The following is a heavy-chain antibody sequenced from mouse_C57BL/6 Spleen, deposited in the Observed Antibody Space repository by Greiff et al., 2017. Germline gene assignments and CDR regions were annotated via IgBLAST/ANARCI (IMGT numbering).Heavy chain of an antibody. CDR1: GYTFTSYW. V-gene: IGHV1-69*01. CDR2: IDPSDSYT. D-gene: IGHD1-1*01. CDR3: ARGGYYYGSSRVPDV. Sequence: QVQLQQPGAELVMPGASVKLSCKASGYTFTSYWMHWVKQRPGQGLEWIGEIDPSDSYTNYNQKFKGKSTLTVDKSSSTAYMQLSSLTSEDSAVYDCARGGYYYGSSRVPDVWGTGTTVTVSS. J-gene: IGHJ1*03.